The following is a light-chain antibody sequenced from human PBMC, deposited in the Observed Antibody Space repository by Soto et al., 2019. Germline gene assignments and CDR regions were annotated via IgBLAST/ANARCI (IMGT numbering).Light chain of an antibody. CDR3: QQYYSTPWT. V-gene: IGKV4-1*01. CDR2: WAS. Sequence: DIAMTQSPDSLAVSLGERATINCKSSQSVLYSSNNKNYLTWYQQKPGQPPKLLIYWASTRESGVPDRFSGSGSGTEFTLTISSLQAEDVAVYYCQQYYSTPWTFGQGTKVEIK. J-gene: IGKJ1*01. CDR1: QSVLYSSNNKNY.